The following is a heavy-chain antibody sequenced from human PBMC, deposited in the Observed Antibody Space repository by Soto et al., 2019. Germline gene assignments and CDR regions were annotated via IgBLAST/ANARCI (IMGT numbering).Heavy chain of an antibody. CDR1: GGSISSGGYY. CDR3: ARDSSHYSRYGDYVGYFQH. D-gene: IGHD4-17*01. J-gene: IGHJ1*01. V-gene: IGHV4-31*03. CDR2: IYYSGST. Sequence: SETLSLTCTVSGGSISSGGYYWSWIRQHPGKGLEWIGYIYYSGSTYYNPSLKSRVTISVDTSKNQFSLKLSSVTAADTAVYYCARDSSHYSRYGDYVGYFQHWGQGTLVTVSS.